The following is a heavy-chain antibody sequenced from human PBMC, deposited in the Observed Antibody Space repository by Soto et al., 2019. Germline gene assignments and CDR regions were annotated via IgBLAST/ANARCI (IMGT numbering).Heavy chain of an antibody. CDR2: ISAYNGNT. D-gene: IGHD2-2*01. CDR3: ARLGCSISTSCYEEDYYYYGMDV. V-gene: IGHV1-18*01. CDR1: GYTFTSYG. J-gene: IGHJ6*02. Sequence: GASVKVSCKASGYTFTSYGISWVRQAPGQGLEWMGWISAYNGNTNYAQKLLGRVTMTTDTSTTTAYMELRSLRSDDAAMYYCARLGCSISTSCYEEDYYYYGMDVWGQGTTVTVSS.